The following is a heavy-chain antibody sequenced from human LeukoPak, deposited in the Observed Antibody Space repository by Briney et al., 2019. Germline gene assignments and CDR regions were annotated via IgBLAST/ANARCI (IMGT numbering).Heavy chain of an antibody. CDR3: ARDLNILTGYYYDAFDI. Sequence: GGSLRLSCAASGFTFSRSSMNWVRQAPGKGLEWVSSISSGSSYIYYADSVKGRFTISRDNAKNSLYLQMNSLRAEDTAVYYCARDLNILTGYYYDAFDIWGQGTMVTVSS. J-gene: IGHJ3*02. CDR2: ISSGSSYI. D-gene: IGHD3-9*01. CDR1: GFTFSRSS. V-gene: IGHV3-21*01.